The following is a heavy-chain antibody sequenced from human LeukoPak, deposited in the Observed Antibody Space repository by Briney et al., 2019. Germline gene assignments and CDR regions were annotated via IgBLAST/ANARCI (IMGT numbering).Heavy chain of an antibody. V-gene: IGHV3-33*01. CDR1: GFTFSSYG. J-gene: IGHJ4*02. CDR3: ARDLGAYCGGDCYQEGVDY. D-gene: IGHD2-21*02. Sequence: GGSLRLSCAASGFTFSSYGMHWVRQAPGKGLEWVAVIWYDGSKKYYADSVKGRFTISRDNSKNTLYLQMNSLRADDTAVYYCARDLGAYCGGDCYQEGVDYWGQGTLVTVSS. CDR2: IWYDGSKK.